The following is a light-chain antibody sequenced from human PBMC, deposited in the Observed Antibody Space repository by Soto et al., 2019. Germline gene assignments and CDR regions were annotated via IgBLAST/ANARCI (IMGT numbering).Light chain of an antibody. Sequence: EIVMTQSPATLSVSPGERATLSCRASQSVSSNLAWYQQKPGQAPRLLIYGAFTRATGIQARFSGSGSGTEFTLTISSLESEDFAVYYCQHYNNWPPWTFGQGTKVEIK. V-gene: IGKV3-15*01. CDR2: GAF. CDR1: QSVSSN. J-gene: IGKJ1*01. CDR3: QHYNNWPPWT.